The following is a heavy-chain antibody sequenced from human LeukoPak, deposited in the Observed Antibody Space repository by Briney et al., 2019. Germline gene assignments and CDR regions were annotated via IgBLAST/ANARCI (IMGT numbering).Heavy chain of an antibody. J-gene: IGHJ6*03. CDR2: IIPMFGTT. D-gene: IGHD4-11*01. Sequence: GASVKVSCKASGYTFTSYDINWVRQATGQGLEWIGRIIPMFGTTNYAQNFQGRVTITTDESTSTAYMEVSSLRIEDTAVYYCASVTVTTWAPDGHMDVWGKGTTVTVSS. CDR3: ASVTVTTWAPDGHMDV. CDR1: GYTFTSYD. V-gene: IGHV1-69*05.